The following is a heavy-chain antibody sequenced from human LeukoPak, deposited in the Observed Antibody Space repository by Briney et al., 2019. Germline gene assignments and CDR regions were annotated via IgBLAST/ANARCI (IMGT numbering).Heavy chain of an antibody. J-gene: IGHJ4*02. V-gene: IGHV3-30-3*01. CDR3: ARDQYSNYVDY. D-gene: IGHD4-11*01. Sequence: GGSLRLSCATSGFTFSRYAMHWVRQAPGKGLEWVAVISYDGSNKYYADSVKGRFTISRDNSKNTLYLQMNSLRAEDTAVYYCARDQYSNYVDYWGQGTLVTVSS. CDR2: ISYDGSNK. CDR1: GFTFSRYA.